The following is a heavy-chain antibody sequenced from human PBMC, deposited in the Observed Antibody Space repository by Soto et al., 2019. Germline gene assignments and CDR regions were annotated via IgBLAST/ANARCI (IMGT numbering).Heavy chain of an antibody. D-gene: IGHD3-22*01. J-gene: IGHJ6*02. CDR3: ARCYYDSSGSPYLLNYYYYYGMDV. Sequence: GASVKVSCKASGYTFTSYAMHWVRQAPGQRLEWMGWINAGNGNTKYSQKFQGRVTITRDTSASTAYMELSSLRSEDTAVYYCARCYYDSSGSPYLLNYYYYYGMDVWGQGTTVTVSS. CDR1: GYTFTSYA. V-gene: IGHV1-3*01. CDR2: INAGNGNT.